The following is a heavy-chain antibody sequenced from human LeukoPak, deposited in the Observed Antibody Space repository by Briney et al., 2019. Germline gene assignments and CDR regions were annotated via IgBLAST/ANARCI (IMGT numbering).Heavy chain of an antibody. D-gene: IGHD3-3*01. CDR2: FDPEDGET. Sequence: ASVKVSCKVSGYTLTELSMHWVRQAPGKGLEWMGGFDPEDGETIYAQKFQGRVTMTEDTSTDTAYMELSSLRSEDTAVYYCATASPRHYDFWSGYYIYAFDIWGQGTMVTVSS. CDR1: GYTLTELS. CDR3: ATASPRHYDFWSGYYIYAFDI. J-gene: IGHJ3*02. V-gene: IGHV1-24*01.